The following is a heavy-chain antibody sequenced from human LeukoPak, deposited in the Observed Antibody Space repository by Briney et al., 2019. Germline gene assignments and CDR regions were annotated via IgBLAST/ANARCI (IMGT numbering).Heavy chain of an antibody. V-gene: IGHV1-8*01. J-gene: IGHJ6*02. CDR2: MNPNNGNT. CDR1: GYTFTSYD. CDR3: ARADPTRADV. Sequence: ASVKVSCKASGYTFTSYDINWVRQATGQGLEWMGWMNPNNGNTGYAQKFQGRVTMTRNTSINTAYMELSSLRSDDTAVYYCARADPTRADVWGQGTTVTVSS.